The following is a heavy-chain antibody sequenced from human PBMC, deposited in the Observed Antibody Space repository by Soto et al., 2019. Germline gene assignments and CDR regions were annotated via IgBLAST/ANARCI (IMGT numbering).Heavy chain of an antibody. J-gene: IGHJ4*02. Sequence: APVEVSCTASGYTFTSHCIIWVRQAPGQGLEWMGWISAYNGNTNYAQKLQGRVTMTTDTSTSTAYMELRSLRSDDTAVYYCARSGYYGSGSYPFDYWGQGTLVTVSS. CDR3: ARSGYYGSGSYPFDY. D-gene: IGHD3-10*01. V-gene: IGHV1-18*01. CDR2: ISAYNGNT. CDR1: GYTFTSHC.